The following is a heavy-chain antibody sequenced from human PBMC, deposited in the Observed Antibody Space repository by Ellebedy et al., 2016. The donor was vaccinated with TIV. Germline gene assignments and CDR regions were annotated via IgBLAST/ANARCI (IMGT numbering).Heavy chain of an antibody. CDR2: ISGSGGST. CDR3: AKAGQWELLLVTTRGSNFDY. CDR1: GFTFSSYA. D-gene: IGHD1-26*01. Sequence: GGSLRLXXAASGFTFSSYAMSWVRQAPGKGLEWVSAISGSGGSTYYADSVKGRFTISRDNSKNTLYLQMNSLRAEDTAVYYCAKAGQWELLLVTTRGSNFDYWGQGTLVTVSS. V-gene: IGHV3-23*01. J-gene: IGHJ4*02.